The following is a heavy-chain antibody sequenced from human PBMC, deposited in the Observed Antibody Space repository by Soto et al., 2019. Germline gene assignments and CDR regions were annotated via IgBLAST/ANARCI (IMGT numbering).Heavy chain of an antibody. D-gene: IGHD3-10*01. Sequence: QVQLVQSGAEVKKPGASVKVSCKASGYTFTSYDINWVRQATGQGLEWMGWMNPNSGNTGYAQKFQGRVTMTRNTSISTAYMELSSLRSEDTAVYYCAIGINYYASGDVAVDIWGQGTMVTVSS. V-gene: IGHV1-8*01. CDR1: GYTFTSYD. CDR3: AIGINYYASGDVAVDI. CDR2: MNPNSGNT. J-gene: IGHJ3*02.